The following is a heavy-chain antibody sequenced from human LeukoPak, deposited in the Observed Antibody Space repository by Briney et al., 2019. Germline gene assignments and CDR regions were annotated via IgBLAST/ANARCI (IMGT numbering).Heavy chain of an antibody. V-gene: IGHV3-23*01. D-gene: IGHD1-1*01. Sequence: GGPLRLSCAASGFTFSSYAMTWVRQAPGKGLEWVSSIINTGGTTYYADSVKGRFTISRDNSKDTVYLQMSSLRAEDTAIYYCAKLWERTDRTYWGQGTLVTVSS. CDR3: AKLWERTDRTY. J-gene: IGHJ4*02. CDR1: GFTFSSYA. CDR2: IINTGGTT.